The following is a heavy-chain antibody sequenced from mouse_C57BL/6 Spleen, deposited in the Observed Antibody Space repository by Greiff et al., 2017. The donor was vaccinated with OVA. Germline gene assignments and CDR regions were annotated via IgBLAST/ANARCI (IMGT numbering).Heavy chain of an antibody. CDR1: GFSLTSYA. CDR2: IWTGGGT. Sequence: VMLVESGPGLVAPSQSLSITCTVSGFSLTSYAISWVRQPPGKGLEWLGVIWTGGGTNYNSALNSRLSISKDNSKSQVFLKMNSLQTDDTARYYCASGSSPFAYWGQGTLVTVSA. V-gene: IGHV2-9-1*01. CDR3: ASGSSPFAY. D-gene: IGHD1-1*01. J-gene: IGHJ3*01.